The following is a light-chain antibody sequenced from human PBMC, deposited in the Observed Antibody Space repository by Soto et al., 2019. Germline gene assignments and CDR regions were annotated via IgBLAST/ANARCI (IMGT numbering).Light chain of an antibody. CDR3: QQYNNWCM. J-gene: IGKJ1*01. CDR2: GAS. CDR1: QSVSNN. Sequence: EIVMTQSPATLSVSPGERATLSCRASQSVSNNLAWYQKKPGQPPRLLIYGASTRATGIPARFSGSGSGTEFTLTISSLQSEDFAFYYCQQYNNWCMFGQGTRVDIK. V-gene: IGKV3-15*01.